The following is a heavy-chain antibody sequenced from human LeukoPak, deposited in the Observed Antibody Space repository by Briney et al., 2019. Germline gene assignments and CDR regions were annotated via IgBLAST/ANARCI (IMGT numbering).Heavy chain of an antibody. Sequence: SDTLSLTCTVSGGSMTTYYWTWIRQPPGKGLESIGYIYYSGSSNYNPSLKSRVTMSVDTSKSQFSLKLSSVTAADTAVYYCARGLGNSDWFDPWGQGTLVTVSS. D-gene: IGHD4-23*01. CDR1: GGSMTTYY. CDR3: ARGLGNSDWFDP. V-gene: IGHV4-59*07. CDR2: IYYSGSS. J-gene: IGHJ5*02.